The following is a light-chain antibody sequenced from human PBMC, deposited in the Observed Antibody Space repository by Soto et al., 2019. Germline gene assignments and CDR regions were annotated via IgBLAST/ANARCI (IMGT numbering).Light chain of an antibody. V-gene: IGKV2-30*02. CDR2: KVS. Sequence: DVVMTQSPVSLPVTLGRPASISCRSNQSLVHSDGIAYFSWVQQRPGRSPRXLIYKVSNRDSGVPARFSGSGSGTDFALKISRVEAEDVGVYYCMQGTHWPITFGQGTRLEI. CDR1: QSLVHSDGIAY. CDR3: MQGTHWPIT. J-gene: IGKJ5*01.